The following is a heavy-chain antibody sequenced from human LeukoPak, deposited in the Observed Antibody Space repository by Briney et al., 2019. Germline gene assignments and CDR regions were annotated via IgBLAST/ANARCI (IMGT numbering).Heavy chain of an antibody. CDR1: GFTFFNYA. J-gene: IGHJ4*02. Sequence: GGSPRLSFSTPGFTFFNYAMSWVRPAPGEGVAWVPALSGSGDSTYYADSVKGRFTISRDSSMETLYLQMNSLRAEDTATYFCAKRLSFGVAIGDFDYWGQGTLVTVSS. V-gene: IGHV3-23*01. CDR3: AKRLSFGVAIGDFDY. D-gene: IGHD3-3*01. CDR2: LSGSGDST.